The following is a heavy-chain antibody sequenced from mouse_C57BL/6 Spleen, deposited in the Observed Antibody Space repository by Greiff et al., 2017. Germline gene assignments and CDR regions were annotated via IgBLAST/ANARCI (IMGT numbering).Heavy chain of an antibody. V-gene: IGHV1-82*01. CDR2: IYPGDGDT. Sequence: QVQLKQSGPELVKPGASVKISCKASGYAFSSSWMNWVKQRPGKGLEWIGRIYPGDGDTNYNGKFKGKATLTADKSSSTAYMQLSSLTSEDSAVYFCARLGTTVTDWYFDVWGTGTTVTVSS. CDR1: GYAFSSSW. CDR3: ARLGTTVTDWYFDV. D-gene: IGHD1-1*01. J-gene: IGHJ1*03.